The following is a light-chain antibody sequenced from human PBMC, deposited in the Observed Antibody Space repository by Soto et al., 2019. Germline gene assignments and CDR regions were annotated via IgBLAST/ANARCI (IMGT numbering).Light chain of an antibody. CDR2: GAS. CDR3: QQYGSTPQT. V-gene: IGKV3-20*01. CDR1: QSVSSSY. Sequence: EIVLTQSPATLSLSPGERVALSCRASQSVSSSYLAWYQQKPGQAPRLLIYGASSRATGIPDRFSGSGSGTDFTLTISRLEPEDFAVYYCQQYGSTPQTFGQGTKVDIK. J-gene: IGKJ1*01.